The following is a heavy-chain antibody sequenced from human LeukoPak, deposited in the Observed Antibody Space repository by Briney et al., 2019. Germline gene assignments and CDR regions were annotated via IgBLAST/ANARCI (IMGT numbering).Heavy chain of an antibody. V-gene: IGHV3-23*01. CDR3: AKDPPYYYDSRGYPVFDY. CDR1: GFTFSSYA. J-gene: IGHJ4*02. D-gene: IGHD3-22*01. Sequence: GGSLRLSCAASGFTFSSYAMSWVRQAPGKGLERVSAISGSGGSTYYADSVKGRFTISRDNSKNTLYLQMNSLRAEDTAVYYCAKDPPYYYDSRGYPVFDYWGQGTLVTVSS. CDR2: ISGSGGST.